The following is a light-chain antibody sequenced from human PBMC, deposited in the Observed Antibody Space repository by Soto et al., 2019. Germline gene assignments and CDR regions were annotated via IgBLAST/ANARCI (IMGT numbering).Light chain of an antibody. CDR2: DAS. Sequence: EIVFTQSPVTLSSSRGERATLSFRASQSVSSSYLAWYQQKPGQAPRLLIYDASNRATGIPARFSGSGSGTDFTLTISSLEPEDFAVYYCQQRSNWPPTCGQGTRLEI. CDR1: QSVSSSY. V-gene: IGKV3D-20*02. CDR3: QQRSNWPPT. J-gene: IGKJ5*01.